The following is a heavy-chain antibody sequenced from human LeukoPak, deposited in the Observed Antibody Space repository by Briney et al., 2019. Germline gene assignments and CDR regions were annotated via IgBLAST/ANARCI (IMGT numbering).Heavy chain of an antibody. J-gene: IGHJ4*02. V-gene: IGHV4-34*01. Sequence: SETLSLTCSVSVDSSSRYYWSWIRQPPGKGLEWIGEINHSGSTNYNPSLKSRVTISVDTSKSQFSLKLSSVTAADTAVYYCASLGVYGSSGYDRTWGQGTLVTVSS. CDR3: ASLGVYGSSGYDRT. D-gene: IGHD3-22*01. CDR2: INHSGST. CDR1: VDSSSRYY.